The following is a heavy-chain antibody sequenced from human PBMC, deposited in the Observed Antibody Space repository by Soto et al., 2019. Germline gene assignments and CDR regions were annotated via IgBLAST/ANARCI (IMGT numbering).Heavy chain of an antibody. D-gene: IGHD6-13*01. J-gene: IGHJ6*03. V-gene: IGHV4-59*01. CDR2: IYYSGST. CDR1: GGSISNSD. Sequence: QVQLQESGPGLVKTSETLSLTCTVSGGSISNSDWSWIRQPPGKGLEWIGCIYYSGSTNRNPSLKRRVTISVDTSKNQFSLKLNSVTPADTAVYYCARLRYSSSWYYYYMDVWGKGTTVTVSS. CDR3: ARLRYSSSWYYYYMDV.